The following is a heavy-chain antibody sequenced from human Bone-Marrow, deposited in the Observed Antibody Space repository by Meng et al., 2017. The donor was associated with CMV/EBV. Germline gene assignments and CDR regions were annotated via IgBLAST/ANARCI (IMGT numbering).Heavy chain of an antibody. J-gene: IGHJ6*02. CDR3: ARGTAMAYGMDV. CDR1: GGTFSSYA. V-gene: IGHV1-69*05. CDR2: IIPIFGTA. Sequence: SVKVSCKASGGTFSSYAISWVRQAPGQGLEWMGGIIPIFGTANYAQKLQGRVTMTTDTSTSTAYMELSRLRSDDTAVYYCARGTAMAYGMDVWGQGTTVTVSS. D-gene: IGHD5-18*01.